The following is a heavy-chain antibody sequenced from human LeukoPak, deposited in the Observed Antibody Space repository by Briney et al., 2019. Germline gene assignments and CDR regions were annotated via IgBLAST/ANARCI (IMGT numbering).Heavy chain of an antibody. J-gene: IGHJ4*02. D-gene: IGHD2-2*01. V-gene: IGHV3-48*03. CDR1: GFTFSSYE. CDR3: ASTIVVVPAAMGYEDY. CDR2: ISSSGSTI. Sequence: GGSLRLSCAASGFTFSSYEMNWVRQAPGKGLEWVSYISSSGSTINYADSVKGRFTISRDNAKNTLYLQMNSLRAEDTAVYYCASTIVVVPAAMGYEDYWGQGTLVTVPS.